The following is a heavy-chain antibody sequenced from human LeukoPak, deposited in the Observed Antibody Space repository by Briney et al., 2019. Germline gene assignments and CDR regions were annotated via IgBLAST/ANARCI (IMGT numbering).Heavy chain of an antibody. CDR1: GFTFDDYA. V-gene: IGHV3-9*01. J-gene: IGHJ3*02. D-gene: IGHD1/OR15-1a*01. Sequence: GGSLRLSCAASGFTFDDYAMHWVRQAPGKGLEWVSGVSWNSGSIGYADSVKGRFTISRDNAKNSLYLQMNSLRAEDTALYYCAKDQTMEHGAFDIRGQGTMVTVSS. CDR2: VSWNSGSI. CDR3: AKDQTMEHGAFDI.